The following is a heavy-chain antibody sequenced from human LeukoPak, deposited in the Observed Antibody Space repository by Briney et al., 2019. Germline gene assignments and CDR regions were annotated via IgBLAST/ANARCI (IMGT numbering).Heavy chain of an antibody. D-gene: IGHD3-22*01. CDR2: IKQDGSEK. CDR3: ARDTSYYDSSGYYRY. CDR1: GFTFSSYW. J-gene: IGHJ4*02. V-gene: IGHV3-7*01. Sequence: GGSLRLSCVASGFTFSSYWMSWVRQAPGKGLEWVANIKQDGSEKYYVDSVKGRFTISRDNAKNSLYLQMNSLRAEDTAVYYCARDTSYYDSSGYYRYWGQGTLVTVSS.